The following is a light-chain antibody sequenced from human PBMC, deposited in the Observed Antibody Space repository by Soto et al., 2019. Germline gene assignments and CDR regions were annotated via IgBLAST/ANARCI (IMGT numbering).Light chain of an antibody. CDR1: QGVYSS. Sequence: ETVMTQSPATLSVSPGERATLSCRASQGVYSSLAWYQQKPGQAPRLLIYGASTRATGIPARFSGSGSGTEFTLTISRLQSEDFAVYYCQQYNNWPPWTFGQGTKV. CDR2: GAS. CDR3: QQYNNWPPWT. V-gene: IGKV3-15*01. J-gene: IGKJ1*01.